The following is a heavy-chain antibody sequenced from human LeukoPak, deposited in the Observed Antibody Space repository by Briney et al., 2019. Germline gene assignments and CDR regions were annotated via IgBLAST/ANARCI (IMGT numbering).Heavy chain of an antibody. CDR2: IIPIFGTT. Sequence: SVKVSCKASGGTFSRHAFSWVRQAPGQGLEWMGGIIPIFGTTNYAQKLQGRVTITTNESTSTACMELSSLRSEDTAVYYCGRHHSSSYPYYYYYYMDVWGKGTTVTVSS. J-gene: IGHJ6*03. CDR3: GRHHSSSYPYYYYYYMDV. CDR1: GGTFSRHA. D-gene: IGHD3-22*01. V-gene: IGHV1-69*05.